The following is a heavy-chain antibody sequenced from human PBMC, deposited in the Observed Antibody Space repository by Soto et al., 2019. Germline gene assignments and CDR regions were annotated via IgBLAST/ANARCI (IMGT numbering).Heavy chain of an antibody. D-gene: IGHD2-15*01. V-gene: IGHV4-59*01. J-gene: IGHJ2*01. CDR3: ARGPSRWYRRYFDL. Sequence: QVQLQESGPGLVKPSETLSLTCTVSGGSISSYYWSWIRQPPGKGLEWIGYIYYSGSTNYNPSLKSRVTISVDTSKNQFSLKLSSVTAADTAVYYCARGPSRWYRRYFDLWGRGTLVTVSS. CDR1: GGSISSYY. CDR2: IYYSGST.